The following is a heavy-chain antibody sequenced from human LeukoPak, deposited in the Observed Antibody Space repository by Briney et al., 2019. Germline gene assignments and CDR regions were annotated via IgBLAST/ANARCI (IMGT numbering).Heavy chain of an antibody. CDR1: AFTFSDYW. CDR2: IKEDGSEK. CDR3: ARGHYYMDV. Sequence: GGSLRLSCAASAFTFSDYWMTWVRQAPGKGLERVANIKEDGSEKYYVDSVKGRFTISRDNAKNSLYLQMNSLRAEDTAVYYCARGHYYMDVWGKGTTVTVSS. J-gene: IGHJ6*03. V-gene: IGHV3-7*01.